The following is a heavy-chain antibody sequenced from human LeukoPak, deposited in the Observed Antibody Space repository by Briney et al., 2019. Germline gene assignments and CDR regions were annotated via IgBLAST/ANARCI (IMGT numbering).Heavy chain of an antibody. CDR2: ISHSSGFT. D-gene: IGHD6-13*01. V-gene: IGHV3-11*03. Sequence: PGGSLRLSCAASGFTFSDYYMSWIRQAPGQGLEWVAYISHSSGFTNYADSAKGRFAISRDNAKNSLYLQMDSLRAEDTAIYYCAKLFMAYSSTWIDYWGQGNLVTVSS. J-gene: IGHJ4*02. CDR1: GFTFSDYY. CDR3: AKLFMAYSSTWIDY.